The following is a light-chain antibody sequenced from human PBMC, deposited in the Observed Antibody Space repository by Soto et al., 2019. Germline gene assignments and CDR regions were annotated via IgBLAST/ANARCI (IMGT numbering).Light chain of an antibody. V-gene: IGKV3D-15*01. J-gene: IGKJ5*01. Sequence: EIVMTQSPATLSVSPGERATLSCRASQSVNSNYLAGYQQKPGQAPRLLIYGISNRATDIPDRFSGSGSGTEFTLTISSLQPEDFATYYCQQHGQWPITFGQGTRLEIK. CDR3: QQHGQWPIT. CDR1: QSVNSN. CDR2: GIS.